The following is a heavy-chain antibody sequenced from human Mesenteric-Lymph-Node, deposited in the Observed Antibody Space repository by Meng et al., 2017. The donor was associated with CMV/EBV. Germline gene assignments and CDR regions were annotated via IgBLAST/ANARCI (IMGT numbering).Heavy chain of an antibody. CDR3: AKDIQRGLYGYWFY. D-gene: IGHD5-18*01. J-gene: IGHJ4*02. CDR2: INTDGSKT. CDR1: GFTISTYW. Sequence: GESLKISCVVSGFTISTYWMHWVRQVPGKGLEWVSRINTDGSKTNYADSVKGRFTISRDNAKSTLYLQMNSLRAEDTALYYCAKDIQRGLYGYWFYWGQGTLVTVSS. V-gene: IGHV3-74*01.